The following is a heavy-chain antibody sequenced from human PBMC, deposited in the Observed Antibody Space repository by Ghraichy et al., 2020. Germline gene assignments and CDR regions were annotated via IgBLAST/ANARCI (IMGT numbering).Heavy chain of an antibody. CDR2: IIPIFGTA. CDR3: ARVGHTVYGSDTAMVKAYFDY. D-gene: IGHD5-18*01. J-gene: IGHJ4*02. V-gene: IGHV1-69*13. CDR1: GGTFSSYA. Sequence: SVKVSCKASGGTFSSYAISWVRQAPGQRLEWMGGIIPIFGTANYAQKFQGRVTITADESTSTAYMELSSLRSEDTAVYYCARVGHTVYGSDTAMVKAYFDYWGQGTLVTVSS.